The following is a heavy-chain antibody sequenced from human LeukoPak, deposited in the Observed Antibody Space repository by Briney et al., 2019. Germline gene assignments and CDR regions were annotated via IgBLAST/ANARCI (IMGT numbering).Heavy chain of an antibody. V-gene: IGHV1-18*01. CDR3: ARDNWNPIGVDAFDI. Sequence: GASVKVSCKASGYTFTSYGISWVRQAPGQGLEWMGWISAYNGNTNYAQKLQGRVTMTTDTSTSTAYMELRSLRSDDAAVYYCARDNWNPIGVDAFDIWGQGTMVTVSS. CDR2: ISAYNGNT. CDR1: GYTFTSYG. J-gene: IGHJ3*02. D-gene: IGHD1-20*01.